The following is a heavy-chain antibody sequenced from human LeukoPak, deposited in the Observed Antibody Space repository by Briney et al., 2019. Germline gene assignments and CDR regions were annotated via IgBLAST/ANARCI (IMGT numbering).Heavy chain of an antibody. CDR1: GGSFSVYY. J-gene: IGHJ4*02. V-gene: IGHV4-34*01. CDR2: INHSGNT. D-gene: IGHD2-21*02. Sequence: SETLSLTCAVYGGSFSVYYWSWIRQPPGKGLEWIGEINHSGNTNYNPSLKGRVTISVDTSTNQFSLKLSSVTAADTAVYYCARGGFYCGGDCYVDYWGQGTLVTVSS. CDR3: ARGGFYCGGDCYVDY.